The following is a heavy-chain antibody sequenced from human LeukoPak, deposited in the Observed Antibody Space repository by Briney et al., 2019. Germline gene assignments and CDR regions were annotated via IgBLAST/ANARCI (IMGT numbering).Heavy chain of an antibody. CDR2: INPNSGGT. D-gene: IGHD3-10*01. V-gene: IGHV1-2*02. CDR3: ARDRKAGYYYGSGPYWGY. CDR1: GYTFSGYD. Sequence: GASVKVSCKASGYTFSGYDIHWVRQATGQGLEWMGWINPNSGGTNYAQKFQGRVTMTRDTSISTAYMELSRLRSDDTAVYYCARDRKAGYYYGSGPYWGYWGQGTLVTVSS. J-gene: IGHJ4*02.